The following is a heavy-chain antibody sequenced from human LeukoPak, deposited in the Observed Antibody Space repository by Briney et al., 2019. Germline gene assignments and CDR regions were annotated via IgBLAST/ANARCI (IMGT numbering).Heavy chain of an antibody. Sequence: GGSLRLSCAASGFTFSSYAMSWVRQAPGKGLEWVSAISGSGGSTYYADSVKGRFTISRDNSKNTLYLQMNSLRAEDTAVYYCAKDRLGKALAGDGNRFFDYWGQGTLVTVFS. V-gene: IGHV3-23*01. CDR3: AKDRLGKALAGDGNRFFDY. CDR1: GFTFSSYA. CDR2: ISGSGGST. D-gene: IGHD6-19*01. J-gene: IGHJ4*02.